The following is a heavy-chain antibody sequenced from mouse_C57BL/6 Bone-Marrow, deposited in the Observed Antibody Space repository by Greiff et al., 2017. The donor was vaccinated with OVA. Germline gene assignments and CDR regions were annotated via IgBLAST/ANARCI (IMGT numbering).Heavy chain of an antibody. J-gene: IGHJ1*03. V-gene: IGHV1-26*01. D-gene: IGHD1-1*01. CDR1: GYTFTDYY. Sequence: VQLQQSGPELVKPGASVKISCKASGYTFTDYYMNWVKQSHGKSLEWIGDINPNNGGTSYNQKFKGKATLTVDKSSSTAYMELRSLTSEDSAVYYCARRDYGSSHWYFDVWGTGTTVTVSS. CDR3: ARRDYGSSHWYFDV. CDR2: INPNNGGT.